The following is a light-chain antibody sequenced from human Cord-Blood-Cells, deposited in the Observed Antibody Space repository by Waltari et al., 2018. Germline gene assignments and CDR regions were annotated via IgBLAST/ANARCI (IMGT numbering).Light chain of an antibody. CDR2: DAS. CDR3: QQYDNLPG. J-gene: IGKJ5*01. V-gene: IGKV1-33*01. CDR1: QDISNY. Sequence: DIQMTQSPPSLSASVGDRVTITCQASQDISNYLNWYQQKPGKAPKLLIYDASNLETGVPSRFSGSGSGTDFTFTISSLQPEDIATYYCQQYDNLPGFGQGTRLEIK.